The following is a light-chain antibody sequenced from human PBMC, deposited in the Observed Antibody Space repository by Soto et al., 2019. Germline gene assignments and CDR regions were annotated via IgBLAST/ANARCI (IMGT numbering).Light chain of an antibody. V-gene: IGLV2-23*02. CDR1: SSDIGTYNF. Sequence: QSALTQPASVSGSPGQSITISCTGTSSDIGTYNFVSWYQQHPGQAPKLMIYEVSERPSGISNRFSGSKSGNTASLTISGVEDEDEADYYCSSPTARHVVFGGGTKLTVL. J-gene: IGLJ2*01. CDR2: EVS. CDR3: SSPTARHVV.